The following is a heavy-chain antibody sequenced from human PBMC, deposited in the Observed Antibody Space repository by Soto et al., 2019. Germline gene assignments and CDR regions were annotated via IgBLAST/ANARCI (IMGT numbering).Heavy chain of an antibody. CDR1: GGSISSGGYS. J-gene: IGHJ6*02. V-gene: IGHV4-30-2*01. Sequence: QLQLQESGSGLVKPSQTLSLTCAVSGGSISSGGYSWSWIRQPPGKGLEWIGYIYHSGSTYYNPSLKCRVTISVDRSKNQFSLKLSSVTAADTAVYYCARETGTVTPTGYYYYYGMDVWGQGTTVTVSS. D-gene: IGHD4-17*01. CDR3: ARETGTVTPTGYYYYYGMDV. CDR2: IYHSGST.